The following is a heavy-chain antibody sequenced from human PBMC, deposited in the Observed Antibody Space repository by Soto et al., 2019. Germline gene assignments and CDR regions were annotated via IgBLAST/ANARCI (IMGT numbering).Heavy chain of an antibody. CDR1: GLNFSSYA. J-gene: IGHJ4*02. CDR3: ANHMTTVTRYYFDY. Sequence: PGGSLRLSCATSGLNFSSYAMSWVRQAPGKGLEWVSVISDSGISTYYADSVKGRFTISRDNSKNTLYLQMNSLRAEDTAVYYCANHMTTVTRYYFDYWGQGTLVTVSS. V-gene: IGHV3-23*01. CDR2: ISDSGIST. D-gene: IGHD4-4*01.